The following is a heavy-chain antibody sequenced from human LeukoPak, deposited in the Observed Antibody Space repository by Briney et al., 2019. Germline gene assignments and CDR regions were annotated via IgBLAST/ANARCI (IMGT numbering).Heavy chain of an antibody. CDR2: FDPEDGET. CDR3: ARGGADYDSNWFDP. V-gene: IGHV1-24*01. Sequence: ASVKVSCKVSGYTLTELSMHWVRQAPGKGLEWMGGFDPEDGETIYAQKFQGRVTMTEDTSTDTAYMELSSLRSEDTAVYYCARGGADYDSNWFDPWGQGTLVTVSS. D-gene: IGHD3-22*01. CDR1: GYTLTELS. J-gene: IGHJ5*02.